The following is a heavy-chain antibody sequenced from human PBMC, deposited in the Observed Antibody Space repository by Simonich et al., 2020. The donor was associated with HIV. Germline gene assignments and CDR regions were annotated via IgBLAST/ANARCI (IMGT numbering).Heavy chain of an antibody. V-gene: IGHV4-34*01. D-gene: IGHD1-1*01. CDR2: INHSGST. Sequence: QVQLQQWGAGLLKPSETLSLTCAVYGGSFSGYYWIWIRQPPGKGLEWIGEINHSGSTNYNPSLKSRVTISVDTSKNQFSLKLNAVTAADTAVYYCARETKGGTSPLAFDAFDIWGQGTMVTVSS. CDR3: ARETKGGTSPLAFDAFDI. J-gene: IGHJ3*02. CDR1: GGSFSGYY.